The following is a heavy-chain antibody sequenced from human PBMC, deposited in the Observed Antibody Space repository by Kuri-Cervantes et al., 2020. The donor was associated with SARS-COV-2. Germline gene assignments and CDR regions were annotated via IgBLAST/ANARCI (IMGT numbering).Heavy chain of an antibody. CDR3: ARHASSSWHQLGAFDI. Sequence: SETLSLTCTVSGGSISSGSYYWSWIRQPAGKGLEWIGYIYTSGSTNYNPSLKSRATISVDTSKNQFSLKLSSVTAADTAVYYCARHASSSWHQLGAFDIWGQGTMVTVSS. D-gene: IGHD6-13*01. J-gene: IGHJ3*02. CDR2: IYTSGST. V-gene: IGHV4-61*09. CDR1: GGSISSGSYY.